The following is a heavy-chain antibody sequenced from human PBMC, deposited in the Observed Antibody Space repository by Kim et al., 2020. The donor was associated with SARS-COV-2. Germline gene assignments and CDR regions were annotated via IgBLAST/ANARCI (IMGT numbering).Heavy chain of an antibody. CDR1: GGTFSTYA. CDR3: ARDRHCYGSGGYLYYMDV. J-gene: IGHJ6*03. D-gene: IGHD3-10*01. Sequence: SVKVSCTASGGTFSTYAISWVRQAPGQGLEWMGRIIPILGIANYAQKFQGRVTITADKSTSTAYMELSSLRSEDTAVYYCARDRHCYGSGGYLYYMDVWGEGTTDTVPS. CDR2: IIPILGIA. V-gene: IGHV1-69*04.